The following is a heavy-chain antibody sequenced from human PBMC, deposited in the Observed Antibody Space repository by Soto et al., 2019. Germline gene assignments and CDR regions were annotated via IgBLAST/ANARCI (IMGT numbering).Heavy chain of an antibody. D-gene: IGHD2-21*02. J-gene: IGHJ4*02. CDR2: VNPSGGHT. V-gene: IGHV1-46*01. Sequence: QVQLMQSGAEVKKPGASVKVSCKASGDTFTDYYIHWVRQAPGQGLEWMGKVNPSGGHTTYAQHFLGRATMTRDTSTSTLYMELTSLPSEDTAVYYCARGGHVVVVTAALDYWGQGTLVTVSS. CDR3: ARGGHVVVVTAALDY. CDR1: GDTFTDYY.